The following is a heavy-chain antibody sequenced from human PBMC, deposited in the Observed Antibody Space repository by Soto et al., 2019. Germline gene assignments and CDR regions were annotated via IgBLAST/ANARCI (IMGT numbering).Heavy chain of an antibody. CDR3: ARDSVGYCSGGSCYPGWFDP. CDR1: GFTFSNYG. V-gene: IGHV3-33*01. J-gene: IGHJ5*02. D-gene: IGHD2-15*01. CDR2: IWYDGSNK. Sequence: GGSLRLSCAASGFTFSNYGMHWVRQAPGKGLEWVAVIWYDGSNKYYADSVKGRFTISRDNSKNTLYLQMNSLRAEDTAVYYCARDSVGYCSGGSCYPGWFDPWGQGTLVTVSS.